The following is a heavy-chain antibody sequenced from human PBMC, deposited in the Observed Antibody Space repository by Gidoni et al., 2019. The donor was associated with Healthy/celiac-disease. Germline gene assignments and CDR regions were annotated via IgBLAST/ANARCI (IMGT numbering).Heavy chain of an antibody. J-gene: IGHJ4*02. CDR1: GGTFSSYA. Sequence: QVQLVQSGAEVETPGSSVKVSCKASGGTFSSYAIRCGRQAPGQGLEWMGGIIPIFGTANSAQKFQGRVTITADESTSTAYMELSSLRSEDTAVYYCARDSRGELRRLDYWGQGTLVTVSS. CDR2: IIPIFGTA. D-gene: IGHD1-26*01. V-gene: IGHV1-69*01. CDR3: ARDSRGELRRLDY.